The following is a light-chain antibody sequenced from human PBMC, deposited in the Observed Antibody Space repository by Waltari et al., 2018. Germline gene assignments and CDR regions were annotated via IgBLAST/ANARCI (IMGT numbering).Light chain of an antibody. CDR1: RSDVGGYNY. CDR2: DVS. CDR3: SSYTSSSTYVV. V-gene: IGLV2-14*01. J-gene: IGLJ2*01. Sequence: QSALTQPASVSGSPGQSITISCTGTRSDVGGYNYVSWYQQHPGQAPKLMIYDVSKRPSGVSNRFSGSKSGNTASLTISGLQAEDEADYSCSSYTSSSTYVVFGRGTKLTVL.